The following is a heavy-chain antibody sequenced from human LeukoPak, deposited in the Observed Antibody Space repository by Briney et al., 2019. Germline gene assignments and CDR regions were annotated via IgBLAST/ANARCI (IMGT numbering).Heavy chain of an antibody. V-gene: IGHV4-59*01. CDR1: GGSISSYY. Sequence: PSETLSLTCTVSGGSISSYYWSWIRQPPGKGLEWIGYIYYSGSTNYNPSLKSRVTISVDTSKNQFSLKLSSVTAADTAVYYCARVSRYCSGGCCLYYYYGMDVWGQGTTVTVSS. CDR2: IYYSGST. D-gene: IGHD2-15*01. J-gene: IGHJ6*02. CDR3: ARVSRYCSGGCCLYYYYGMDV.